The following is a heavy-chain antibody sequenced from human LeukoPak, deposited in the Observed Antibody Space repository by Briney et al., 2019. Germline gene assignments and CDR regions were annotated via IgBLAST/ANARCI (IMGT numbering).Heavy chain of an antibody. CDR2: VNHSGST. V-gene: IGHV4-34*01. CDR1: GGSLSDYW. Sequence: PSGTLSLTCAVYGGSLSDYWWTWIRQSPGKGLEWIGEVNHSGSTNYNPSLKSRVTISVDTSKNQFSLKLSSVTAADTAVYYCARGPTSLHYFDYWGQGTLVTVSS. CDR3: ARGPTSLHYFDY. J-gene: IGHJ4*02.